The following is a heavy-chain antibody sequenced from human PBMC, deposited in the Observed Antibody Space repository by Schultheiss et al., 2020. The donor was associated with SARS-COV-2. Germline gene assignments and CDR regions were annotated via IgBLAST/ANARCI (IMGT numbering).Heavy chain of an antibody. J-gene: IGHJ4*02. CDR1: GGSISSYY. V-gene: IGHV4-39*07. D-gene: IGHD6-13*01. Sequence: SETLSLTCTVSGGSISSYYWSWIRQHPGKGLEWIGSIYYSGSTYYNPSLKSRVTISVDTSKNQFSLKLSSVTAADTAVYYCAREAYSREIDYWGQGTLVTVSS. CDR2: IYYSGST. CDR3: AREAYSREIDY.